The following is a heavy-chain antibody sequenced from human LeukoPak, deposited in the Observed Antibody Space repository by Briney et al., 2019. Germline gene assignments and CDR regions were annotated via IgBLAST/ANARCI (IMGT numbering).Heavy chain of an antibody. CDR3: ASLTTVTQGYFDS. J-gene: IGHJ4*02. CDR1: GGSISVYY. V-gene: IGHV4-59*08. CDR2: IYYSGST. D-gene: IGHD4-17*01. Sequence: SETLSLTCTVSGGSISVYYWSWIRQPPGKGLEWIGYIYYSGSTNYNPSLKSRLTISVDASKNQFSLKLSSVTATDTAVYYCASLTTVTQGYFDSWGQGTLVTVSS.